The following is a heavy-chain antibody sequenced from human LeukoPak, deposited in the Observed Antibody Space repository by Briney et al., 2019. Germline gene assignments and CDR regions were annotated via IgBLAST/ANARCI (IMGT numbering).Heavy chain of an antibody. Sequence: WASVKVSCKASGYTFTSYGISWVRQAPGQGLEWMGWISAYNGNTNYAQKLQGRVTMTTDTSTSTAYMELRSLRSDDTAVYYCARRAGNSDFWIGFDYWGQGTLVTVSS. J-gene: IGHJ4*02. CDR2: ISAYNGNT. V-gene: IGHV1-18*01. D-gene: IGHD3-3*01. CDR1: GYTFTSYG. CDR3: ARRAGNSDFWIGFDY.